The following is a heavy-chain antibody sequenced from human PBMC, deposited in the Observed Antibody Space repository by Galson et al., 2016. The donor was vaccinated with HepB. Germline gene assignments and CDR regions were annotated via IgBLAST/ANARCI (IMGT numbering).Heavy chain of an antibody. CDR2: SIPILGMP. V-gene: IGHV1-69*04. Sequence: SVKVCCKASGGTFSSYAFSWVRQAPGQGLEWMGRSIPILGMPSYAQKFQGRVTIIADNSTSTAYMELSSLRSEDTAVYYCARDAVAVAGTLHFYHYGIDVWGQGTTVSVSS. D-gene: IGHD6-13*01. CDR3: ARDAVAVAGTLHFYHYGIDV. CDR1: GGTFSSYA. J-gene: IGHJ6*02.